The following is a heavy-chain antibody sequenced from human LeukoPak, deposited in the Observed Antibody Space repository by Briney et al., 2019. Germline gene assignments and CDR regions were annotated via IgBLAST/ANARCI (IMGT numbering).Heavy chain of an antibody. Sequence: GESLKISCKGSGYIFTNYWIGWVRQMPGKGLEYMGVIYPGDSDTRYSPSFQGQVTISADKSITTAYLQGTSLKASDTALYFCARFPTSYSNFGIYYYYSMDVWGHGTTVTVSS. V-gene: IGHV5-51*01. CDR1: GYIFTNYW. J-gene: IGHJ6*02. D-gene: IGHD4-4*01. CDR3: ARFPTSYSNFGIYYYYSMDV. CDR2: IYPGDSDT.